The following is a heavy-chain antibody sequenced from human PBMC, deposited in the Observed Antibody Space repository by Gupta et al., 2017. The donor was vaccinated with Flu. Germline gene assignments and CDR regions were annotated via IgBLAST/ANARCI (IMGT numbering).Heavy chain of an antibody. CDR3: AKEGSTSGNYRFHFDH. CDR2: VASDGSVE. V-gene: IGHV3-30*18. Sequence: QVQLVESGGGVVQPGRSLRLSCAASGITFRSYGLHWVRQAPGKGLEWVAVVASDGSVEYYAESVKCRFTIPRDNSKNTLFLQMDSLKPDETAVYFCAKEGSTSGNYRFHFDHWGQGTLVTVSS. J-gene: IGHJ4*02. CDR1: GITFRSYG. D-gene: IGHD3-22*01.